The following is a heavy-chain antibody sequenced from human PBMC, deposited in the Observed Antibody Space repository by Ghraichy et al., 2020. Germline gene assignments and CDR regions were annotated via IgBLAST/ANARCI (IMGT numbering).Heavy chain of an antibody. Sequence: SETLSLTCTVSGGSISSSSYYWGWIRQPPGKGLEWIGRIYYSGSTYYNPSLKSRVTISVDTSKNQFSLKLSSVTAADTAVYYCARVGVTIFVKSNWFDPWGQGTLVTVSS. V-gene: IGHV4-39*01. CDR2: IYYSGST. CDR1: GGSISSSSYY. CDR3: ARVGVTIFVKSNWFDP. J-gene: IGHJ5*02. D-gene: IGHD3-3*01.